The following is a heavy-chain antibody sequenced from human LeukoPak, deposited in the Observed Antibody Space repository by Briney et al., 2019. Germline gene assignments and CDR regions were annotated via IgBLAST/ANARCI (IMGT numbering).Heavy chain of an antibody. CDR1: GYTFTGYY. Sequence: SVKVSCKASGYTFTGYYMHWVRQAPGQGLEWMGWINPNSGGTNSAQKFQGRVTMTRDTSISTAYMVLSRLRSDDTAVYYCARGIMATNWIYYYYNYMDVWGKGTTVTVSS. CDR2: INPNSGGT. CDR3: ARGIMATNWIYYYYNYMDV. V-gene: IGHV1-2*02. J-gene: IGHJ6*03. D-gene: IGHD5-12*01.